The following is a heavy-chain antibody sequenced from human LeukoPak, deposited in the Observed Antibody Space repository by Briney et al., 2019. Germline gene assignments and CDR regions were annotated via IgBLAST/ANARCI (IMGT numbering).Heavy chain of an antibody. V-gene: IGHV1-2*02. CDR3: ARDPTGTTFGIGWFDP. CDR2: INPNSGGT. Sequence: ASVKVSCKASGGTFSSYAISWVRQAPGQGLEWMGWINPNSGGTNYAQKFQGRVTMTRDTSISTAYMELSRLRSDDTAVYYCARDPTGTTFGIGWFDPWGQGTLVTVSS. CDR1: GGTFSSYA. D-gene: IGHD1-1*01. J-gene: IGHJ5*02.